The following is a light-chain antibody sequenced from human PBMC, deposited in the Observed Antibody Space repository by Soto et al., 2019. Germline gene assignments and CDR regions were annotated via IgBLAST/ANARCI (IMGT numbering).Light chain of an antibody. CDR3: QQYGSSPPIT. V-gene: IGKV3-20*01. CDR1: QSVSSSY. CDR2: GAS. Sequence: EIVLTQSPGTLSLSPGERATLSCSASQSVSSSYLAWYQQKPGQAPRLLIYGASSRATGIPDRFSGSGSGTAFTLTISRLEPEDFAVYYCQQYGSSPPITFGQGTRLEIK. J-gene: IGKJ5*01.